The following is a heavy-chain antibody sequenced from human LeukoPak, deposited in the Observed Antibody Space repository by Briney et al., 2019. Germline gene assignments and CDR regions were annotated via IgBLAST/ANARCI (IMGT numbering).Heavy chain of an antibody. Sequence: SVKVSCKASGYTFTSYGISWVRQAPGQGLEWMGGIIPIFGTANYAQKFQGRVTITADESTSTAYMELSSLRSEDTAVYYCARERSGDSSGYLDYWGQGTLVTVSS. CDR2: IIPIFGTA. D-gene: IGHD3-22*01. V-gene: IGHV1-69*13. CDR3: ARERSGDSSGYLDY. CDR1: GYTFTSYG. J-gene: IGHJ4*02.